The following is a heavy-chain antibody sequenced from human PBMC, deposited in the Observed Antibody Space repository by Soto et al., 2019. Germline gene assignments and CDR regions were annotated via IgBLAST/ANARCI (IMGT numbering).Heavy chain of an antibody. CDR3: ARADIVLMVYEGGMDV. J-gene: IGHJ6*02. D-gene: IGHD2-8*01. CDR2: ISYDGSNK. Sequence: QPGGSLRLSCAASGFTFSSYAMHWVRQAPGKGLEWVAVISYDGSNKYYADSVKGRFTISRDNSKNPLYLQMNSLRAEDTAVYYCARADIVLMVYEGGMDVWGQGTTVTVSS. V-gene: IGHV3-30-3*01. CDR1: GFTFSSYA.